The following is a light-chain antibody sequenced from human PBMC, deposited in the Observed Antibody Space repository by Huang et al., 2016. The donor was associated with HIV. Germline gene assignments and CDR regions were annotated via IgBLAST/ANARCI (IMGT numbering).Light chain of an antibody. J-gene: IGKJ3*01. CDR2: WAS. CDR3: QQYYSTPPVT. CDR1: QSVLYSSNNKNY. V-gene: IGKV4-1*01. Sequence: DIVMTQSPDSLAVSLGERATINCKSSQSVLYSSNNKNYLAWYQQKPGQPPKLLIYWASTRESGGPDRFSGSGSGTDFTLTISSRQAEDVAVYYCQQYYSTPPVTFGPGTKVDIK.